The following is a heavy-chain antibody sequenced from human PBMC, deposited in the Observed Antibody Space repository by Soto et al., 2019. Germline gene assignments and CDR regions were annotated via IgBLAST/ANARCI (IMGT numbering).Heavy chain of an antibody. CDR3: ARVVRSGIYSYFDS. Sequence: QVQLVESGGGLVKPGRSLRLSCVASGFTFNTYYMSWIRQAPGKGLDWVSSMSISGSTIYYADSVKGRFTISRDNAKNSLYMQMNSLRAEDTALYYCARVVRSGIYSYFDSWGQGTLVTVSS. CDR1: GFTFNTYY. V-gene: IGHV3-11*01. J-gene: IGHJ4*02. CDR2: MSISGSTI. D-gene: IGHD1-26*01.